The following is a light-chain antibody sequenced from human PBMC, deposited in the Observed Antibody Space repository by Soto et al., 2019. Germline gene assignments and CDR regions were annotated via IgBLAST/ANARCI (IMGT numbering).Light chain of an antibody. CDR3: QRYNGYPFT. CDR2: AAS. J-gene: IGKJ3*01. V-gene: IGKV1-39*01. CDR1: QTIIGY. Sequence: DLQMTQSPSSLSASIGASVTITCRASQTIIGYLNWYQQKPGKAPRLLINAASNLQSGVPSRFRGSGSETELTITISSLQPDDCETYDGQRYNGYPFTFGPGTKVDIK.